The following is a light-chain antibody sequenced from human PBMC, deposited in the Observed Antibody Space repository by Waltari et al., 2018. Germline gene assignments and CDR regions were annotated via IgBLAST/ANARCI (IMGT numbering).Light chain of an antibody. CDR1: QGISNS. Sequence: DIQMTQSPSSLSASVGDRVTITCRASQGISNSLAWYQQKPGKAPTLLLYAASRLENGVPSRVSGSGSGTDYTLTISSRQPEECATYCCQQYYSIALNFGGGTKVEIK. J-gene: IGKJ4*01. V-gene: IGKV1-NL1*01. CDR3: QQYYSIALN. CDR2: AAS.